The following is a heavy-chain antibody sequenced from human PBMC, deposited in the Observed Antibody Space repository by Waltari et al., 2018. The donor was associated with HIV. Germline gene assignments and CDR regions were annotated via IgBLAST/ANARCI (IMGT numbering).Heavy chain of an antibody. Sequence: EVQLVESGGGLVQHGGSLRLSCAASGFTFSSYWMHWGRQAPGKGLVGVSGINSDGSSTSYADSVKGRFTISRDNAKNTLYLQMNSLRAEDTAVYYCARGDDFWTLDYWGQGTLVTVSS. CDR1: GFTFSSYW. CDR3: ARGDDFWTLDY. V-gene: IGHV3-74*01. D-gene: IGHD3-3*01. J-gene: IGHJ4*02. CDR2: INSDGSST.